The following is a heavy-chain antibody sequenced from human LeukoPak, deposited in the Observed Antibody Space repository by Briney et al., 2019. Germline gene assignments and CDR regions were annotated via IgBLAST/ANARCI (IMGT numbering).Heavy chain of an antibody. CDR3: ARGGWELFDY. D-gene: IGHD1-7*01. V-gene: IGHV4-59*01. J-gene: IGHJ4*02. CDR1: GGSISSYY. Sequence: PSETLSLTCTVSGGSISSYYWSWIRQPPGKGLEWIGYIYYSGSTKYNPSLKSRVTILVDTSKNQFSLKLNSVTAADTAVYYCARGGWELFDYWGQGTLVTVSS. CDR2: IYYSGST.